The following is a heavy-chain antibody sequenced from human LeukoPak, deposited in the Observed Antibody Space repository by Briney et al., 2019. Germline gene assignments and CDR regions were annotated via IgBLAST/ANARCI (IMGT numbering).Heavy chain of an antibody. J-gene: IGHJ4*02. D-gene: IGHD2-2*01. CDR1: GYSFTRYW. Sequence: GESLKISCKASGYSFTRYWIGWVRQMPGKGLEWMGIIPAGDSDTRYSPSFQGQVIIPADKSISTAFLHWSNLKASDTAIYYCARLSYCSSTSCYGGYSDYWGQGTLVTVSS. V-gene: IGHV5-51*01. CDR2: IPAGDSDT. CDR3: ARLSYCSSTSCYGGYSDY.